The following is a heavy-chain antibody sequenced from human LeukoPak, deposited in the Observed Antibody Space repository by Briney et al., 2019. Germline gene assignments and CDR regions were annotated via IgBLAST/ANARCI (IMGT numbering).Heavy chain of an antibody. CDR3: ARVNYYGSSGYYDY. D-gene: IGHD3-22*01. CDR2: IGTAGDT. V-gene: IGHV3-13*01. CDR1: GFTFSSYD. Sequence: GGPLTLSCAASGFTFSSYDMHWVRQPTGKGLEWVSAIGTAGDTYYPGSVKGRFTISRENAKNSLYLQMNSLSAGDTAVYYCARVNYYGSSGYYDYWGQGTLVTVSS. J-gene: IGHJ4*02.